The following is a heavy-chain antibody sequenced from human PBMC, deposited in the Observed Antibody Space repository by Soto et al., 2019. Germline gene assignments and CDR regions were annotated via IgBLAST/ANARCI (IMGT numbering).Heavy chain of an antibody. D-gene: IGHD3-22*01. CDR2: IYYSGST. Sequence: SETLSLTCTVSGGSISSYYWSWIRQPPGKGLEWIGYIYYSGSTNYNPSLKSRVTISVDTSKNQFSLKLSSVTAADTAVYYCARYTGKDYYDSSGYYYYFDYWGQGTLVTVSS. J-gene: IGHJ4*02. V-gene: IGHV4-59*01. CDR3: ARYTGKDYYDSSGYYYYFDY. CDR1: GGSISSYY.